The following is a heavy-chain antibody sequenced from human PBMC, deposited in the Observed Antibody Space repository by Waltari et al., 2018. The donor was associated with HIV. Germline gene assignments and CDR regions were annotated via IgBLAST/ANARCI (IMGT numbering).Heavy chain of an antibody. V-gene: IGHV4-61*02. CDR1: GGPINRGSFS. CDR2: IYSSGSV. Sequence: QVQLQESGPGLLKPSQTLSLTCTVSGGPINRGSFSWSWIRQSAGKTLGWIGRIYSSGSVNYNSSVESRVTISRDTSKNQFSLLLTSVTAADSAIYYCARLSGSKGFDYWGQGTLVTVSS. J-gene: IGHJ4*01. D-gene: IGHD3-3*02. CDR3: ARLSGSKGFDY.